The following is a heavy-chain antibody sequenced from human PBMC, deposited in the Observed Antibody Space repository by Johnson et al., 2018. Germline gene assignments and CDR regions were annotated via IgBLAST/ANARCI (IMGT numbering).Heavy chain of an antibody. CDR2: IKRDGSMR. J-gene: IGHJ3*02. V-gene: IGHV3-7*01. CDR1: GFTFSSHW. CDR3: AREVWARAFDI. D-gene: IGHD1-26*01. Sequence: EVQLLESGGGVVQPGGSLRLSCVGSGFTFSSHWMTWVRQAPGKGLEWVANIKRDGSMRYFLDSVKGRFPITADNAKNSLYLEMHNLRVDDTALYYCAREVWARAFDIWGQGIMVTVSS.